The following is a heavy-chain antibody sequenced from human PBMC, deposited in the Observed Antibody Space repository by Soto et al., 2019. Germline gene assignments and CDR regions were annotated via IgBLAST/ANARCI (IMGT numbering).Heavy chain of an antibody. CDR3: ARDSREYYDILTDY. V-gene: IGHV1-18*01. CDR2: ISAYNGNT. D-gene: IGHD3-9*01. J-gene: IGHJ4*02. Sequence: ASVKVSCKGSGYTFTSYGISWVRQAPGQGLEWMGWISAYNGNTNYAQKLQGRVTMTTDTSTSTAYMELRSLRSDDTAVYYCARDSREYYDILTDYWGQGTLVTVSS. CDR1: GYTFTSYG.